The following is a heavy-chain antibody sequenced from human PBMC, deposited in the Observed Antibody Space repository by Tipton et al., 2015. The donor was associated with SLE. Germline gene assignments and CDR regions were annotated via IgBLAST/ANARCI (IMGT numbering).Heavy chain of an antibody. J-gene: IGHJ6*02. CDR2: IRYDGSNK. D-gene: IGHD5-24*01. CDR3: AKGPDGYIPYYFYGMDV. V-gene: IGHV3-30*02. CDR1: GFTFSSYG. Sequence: SLRLSCAASGFTFSSYGMHWVRQAPGKGLEWVAFIRYDGSNKYYADSVKGRFTISRDNSKNTLYLQMNSLRAEDTAVFYCAKGPDGYIPYYFYGMDVWGQGTTVTVSS.